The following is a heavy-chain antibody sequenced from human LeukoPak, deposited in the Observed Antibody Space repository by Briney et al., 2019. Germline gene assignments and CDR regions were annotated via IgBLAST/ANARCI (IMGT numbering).Heavy chain of an antibody. D-gene: IGHD2-15*01. Sequence: GASVKLTCKASASTFTSYYIHWLRQAPGPGHERMGITSPSGDSTTCTQNFRGRGTTTRDTSTSTVYMEQSSLRSEDTGVYNCARDRGGGGYPLGDYGGQGTLVTVSS. CDR1: ASTFTSYY. CDR2: TSPSGDST. CDR3: ARDRGGGGYPLGDY. J-gene: IGHJ4*02. V-gene: IGHV1-46*01.